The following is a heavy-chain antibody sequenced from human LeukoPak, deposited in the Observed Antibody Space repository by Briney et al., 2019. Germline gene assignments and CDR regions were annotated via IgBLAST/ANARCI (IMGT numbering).Heavy chain of an antibody. CDR1: EFSFNNFA. V-gene: IGHV3-30-3*01. J-gene: IGHJ4*02. D-gene: IGHD3-22*01. CDR2: ISCDGSIK. Sequence: GRSLRLSCAASEFSFNNFAMYWVRQAPGKGLEWVAVISCDGSIKYYADSVKGRFTISRDNSKNTLYLQMNSLRAEDTAVYYCARGGYYYDSSGYDYWGQGTLVTVSS. CDR3: ARGGYYYDSSGYDY.